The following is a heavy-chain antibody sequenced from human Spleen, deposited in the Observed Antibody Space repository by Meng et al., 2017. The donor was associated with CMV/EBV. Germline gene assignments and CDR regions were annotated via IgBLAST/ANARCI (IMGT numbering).Heavy chain of an antibody. J-gene: IGHJ4*02. CDR2: ISWNSGSI. CDR3: ARRLLWFGEYDY. Sequence: SLKISCAASGFTFDDYAMHWVRQAPGKGLEWVSGISWNSGSIGYADSVKGRFTISRDNAKNSLYLQMNSLRAEDTALYYCARRLLWFGEYDYWGQGTLVTVSS. D-gene: IGHD3-10*01. CDR1: GFTFDDYA. V-gene: IGHV3-9*01.